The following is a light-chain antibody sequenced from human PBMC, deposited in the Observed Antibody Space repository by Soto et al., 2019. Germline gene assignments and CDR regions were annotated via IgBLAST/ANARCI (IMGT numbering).Light chain of an antibody. Sequence: EIVMTQSPATLSVSPGERATLSCRASQSVSSNLAWYQQKPGQAPRLLIYDASTRATGIPARFSGSGSGTEFTLTISSLQSEDFAIYYCQQYNNWPRTLGQGT. CDR2: DAS. CDR1: QSVSSN. V-gene: IGKV3-15*01. J-gene: IGKJ1*01. CDR3: QQYNNWPRT.